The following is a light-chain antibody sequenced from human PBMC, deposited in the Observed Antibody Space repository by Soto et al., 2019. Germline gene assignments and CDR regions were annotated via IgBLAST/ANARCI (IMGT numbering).Light chain of an antibody. CDR3: QHTNSFPYA. Sequence: DSQMPQSPSSVSASVGDRVTITCRASQGINSWLAWYQQKPGKAPKLLIYAASSLQRGVPSRFSGSGSGTDFSLTIRSLQPGESATYYCQHTNSFPYAFGQGTKLEIK. CDR2: AAS. J-gene: IGKJ2*01. V-gene: IGKV1-12*01. CDR1: QGINSW.